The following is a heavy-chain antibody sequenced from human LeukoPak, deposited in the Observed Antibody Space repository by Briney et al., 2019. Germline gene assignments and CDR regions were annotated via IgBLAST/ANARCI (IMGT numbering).Heavy chain of an antibody. D-gene: IGHD6-13*01. Sequence: GGSLRLSCAASGFTFSDYYMSWIRQAPGKGLEWVSYISSSGSPISYADSVEGRFTISRDNAKNSLYLQMNSLRAEDTAVYYCARSHSPRPAAAGTPFFDYWGQGTLVTVSS. CDR1: GFTFSDYY. CDR3: ARSHSPRPAAAGTPFFDY. V-gene: IGHV3-11*01. J-gene: IGHJ4*02. CDR2: ISSSGSPI.